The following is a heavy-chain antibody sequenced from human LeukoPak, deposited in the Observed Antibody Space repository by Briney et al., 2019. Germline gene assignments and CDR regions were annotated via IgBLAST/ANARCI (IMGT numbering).Heavy chain of an antibody. D-gene: IGHD5-12*01. Sequence: SETLSLTCTVSGVSISSYYWNWIRQPPGKGLEWIGYISYSGTTNYNPSLKSRVTISVDTSKKQFSLKLTSATAADTAVYYCARGDDYRSTLFDYWGQGTLVTVSS. V-gene: IGHV4-59*01. J-gene: IGHJ4*02. CDR3: ARGDDYRSTLFDY. CDR1: GVSISSYY. CDR2: ISYSGTT.